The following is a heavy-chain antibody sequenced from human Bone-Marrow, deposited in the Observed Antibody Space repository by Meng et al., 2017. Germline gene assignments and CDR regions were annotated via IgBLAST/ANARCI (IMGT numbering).Heavy chain of an antibody. CDR2: IWHDGSKK. J-gene: IGHJ4*02. CDR3: ARDVGTLGYTLDH. V-gene: IGHV3-33*01. CDR1: GFSFRTHG. D-gene: IGHD3-16*02. Sequence: GGSLRLSCAASGFSFRTHGMHWVRQAPGKGLEWVAVIWHDGSKKYYAASVSGRFTISRDDSKNTLYLQMNSLTTEDTAMYYCARDVGTLGYTLDHWGQGTLVTVSS.